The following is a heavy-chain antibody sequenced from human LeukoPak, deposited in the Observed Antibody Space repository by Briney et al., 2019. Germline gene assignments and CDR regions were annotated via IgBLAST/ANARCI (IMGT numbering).Heavy chain of an antibody. J-gene: IGHJ4*02. CDR2: TSSDLNVK. D-gene: IGHD3-10*01. Sequence: GGSLRPSFAASGFPFRKYVIHWGPPAPGKGGGWGAITSSDLNVKLYADSVKGRFTISRDNSRSTLYLQMNSLRPEDTAIYYCAREGYYGSGSPPSFDYWGQGTLVTVSS. V-gene: IGHV3-30-3*01. CDR3: AREGYYGSGSPPSFDY. CDR1: GFPFRKYV.